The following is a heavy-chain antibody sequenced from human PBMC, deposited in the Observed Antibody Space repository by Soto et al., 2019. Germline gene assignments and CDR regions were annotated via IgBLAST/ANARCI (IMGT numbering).Heavy chain of an antibody. D-gene: IGHD3-3*01. CDR3: AKDQDRITIFGVDYGMDV. Sequence: GGSLRLSCAASGFTFSSYAMSWVRQAPGKGLEWVSAISGSGGSTYYADSVKGRFTISRDNSKNTLYLQMNSLRAEDTAVYYCAKDQDRITIFGVDYGMDVWGQGTTVTVSS. CDR2: ISGSGGST. J-gene: IGHJ6*02. CDR1: GFTFSSYA. V-gene: IGHV3-23*01.